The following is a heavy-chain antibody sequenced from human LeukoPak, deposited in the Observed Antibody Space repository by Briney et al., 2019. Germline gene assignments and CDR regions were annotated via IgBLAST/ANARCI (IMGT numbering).Heavy chain of an antibody. D-gene: IGHD3-10*01. V-gene: IGHV3-72*01. CDR2: SRDKGNSYTT. CDR3: TKLARAPRDFDY. Sequence: PGGSLRLSCAASGFTFSDHYIDWVRQAPGKGLEWVGRSRDKGNSYTTAYAASVRGRCTISRDDSKNSLYLQMNSLKIEDTAVYYCTKLARAPRDFDYWGQGTLVTVSS. CDR1: GFTFSDHY. J-gene: IGHJ4*01.